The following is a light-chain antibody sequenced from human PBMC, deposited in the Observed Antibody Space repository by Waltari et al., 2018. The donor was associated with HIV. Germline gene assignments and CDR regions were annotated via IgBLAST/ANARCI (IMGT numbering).Light chain of an antibody. CDR2: KDK. CDR3: QSADSTGLYWV. V-gene: IGLV3-25*03. J-gene: IGLJ3*02. CDR1: ALAKQS. Sequence: SYELTQPPSVSVSPGQTASIPCSGTALAKQSVYWYQQKAGQVPLVIMSKDKERPPGIPDRFSGSNSGTTATLTISPVQSEDEAQYYCQSADSTGLYWVFGGGTKLTVL.